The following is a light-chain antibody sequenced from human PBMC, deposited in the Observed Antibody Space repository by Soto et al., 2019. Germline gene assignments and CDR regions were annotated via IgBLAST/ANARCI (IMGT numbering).Light chain of an antibody. CDR3: QQFACYPLT. J-gene: IGKJ4*01. CDR1: QTVRNNY. V-gene: IGKV3-20*01. CDR2: DAS. Sequence: EFVLTQSPGTLSLSPGERTTLSCRASQTVRNNYLAWYQQKPGQAPTLLIYDASNRATGIPDRFSGGGSGTDFTLTISRLEPEDFAVYYCQQFACYPLTFGGGTKVEIK.